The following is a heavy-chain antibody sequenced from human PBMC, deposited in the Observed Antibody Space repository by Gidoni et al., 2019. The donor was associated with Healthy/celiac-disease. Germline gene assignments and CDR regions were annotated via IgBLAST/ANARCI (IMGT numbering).Heavy chain of an antibody. Sequence: SGAEVKKPGASVKVSCKASGYTFTSYGISWVRQAPGQGLEWMGWISAYNGNTNYAQKLQGRVTMTTDTSTSTAYMELRSLRSDDTAVYYCARGSLLELPPVYYYMDVWGKGTTVTVSS. CDR1: GYTFTSYG. CDR3: ARGSLLELPPVYYYMDV. D-gene: IGHD1-7*01. V-gene: IGHV1-18*01. CDR2: ISAYNGNT. J-gene: IGHJ6*03.